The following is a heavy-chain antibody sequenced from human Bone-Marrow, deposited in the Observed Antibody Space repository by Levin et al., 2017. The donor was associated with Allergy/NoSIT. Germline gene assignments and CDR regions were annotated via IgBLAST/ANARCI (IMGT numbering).Heavy chain of an antibody. CDR2: IYHSGST. D-gene: IGHD3-9*01. V-gene: IGHV4-30-2*01. CDR3: ARGRHNYDILTGYYRMPGYFDY. Sequence: SETLSLTCAVSGGSISSGGYSWSWIRQPPGKGLEWIGYIYHSGSTYYNPSLKSRVTISVDRSKNQFSLKLSSVTAADTAVYYCARGRHNYDILTGYYRMPGYFDYWGQGTLVTVSS. CDR1: GGSISSGGYS. J-gene: IGHJ4*02.